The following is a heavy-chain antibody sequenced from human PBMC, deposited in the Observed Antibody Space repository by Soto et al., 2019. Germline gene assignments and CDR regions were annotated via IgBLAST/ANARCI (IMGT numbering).Heavy chain of an antibody. CDR2: SKNKGNGYTM. J-gene: IGHJ3*01. CDR1: GLTFSDYY. D-gene: IGHD3-3*01. CDR3: VIVGRTS. Sequence: EVQVVESGGGLVQPGGSLRLSCAVSGLTFSDYYFDWVRQSPGKGLEWVGRSKNKGNGYTMEYAASVKGRFTISRDDSTNSVFLQMSSLRTEDTAVYYCVIVGRTSWGHGTTVTVPS. V-gene: IGHV3-72*01.